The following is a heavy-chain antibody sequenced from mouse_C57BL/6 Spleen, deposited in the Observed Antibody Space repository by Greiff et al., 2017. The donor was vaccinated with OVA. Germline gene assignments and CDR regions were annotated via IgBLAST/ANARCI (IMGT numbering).Heavy chain of an antibody. CDR3: ARLGYYGSRGYYFDY. D-gene: IGHD1-1*01. CDR1: GYTFTSYW. CDR2: INPSNGGT. V-gene: IGHV1-53*01. J-gene: IGHJ2*01. Sequence: QVQLKESGTELVKPGASVKLSCKASGYTFTSYWMHWVKQRPGQGLEWIGNINPSNGGTNYNEKFKSKATLTVDKSSSTAYMQLSSLTSEDSAVYYCARLGYYGSRGYYFDYWGQGTTLTVSS.